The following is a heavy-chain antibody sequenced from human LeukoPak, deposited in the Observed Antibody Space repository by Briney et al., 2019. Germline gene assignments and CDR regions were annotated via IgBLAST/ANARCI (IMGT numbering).Heavy chain of an antibody. CDR1: GDSVSSNSAA. CDR3: ARGYGEIPPFDY. V-gene: IGHV6-1*01. D-gene: IGHD4-17*01. CDR2: TYYRSKWYN. Sequence: SQTLSLTCAISGDSVSSNSAAWNWIRQSPSRGLEWLGRTYYRSKWYNDYAVSVKSRITINPDTSKNQLSLQLKSVTPEDTAFYYCARGYGEIPPFDYWGQGTLVTVSS. J-gene: IGHJ4*02.